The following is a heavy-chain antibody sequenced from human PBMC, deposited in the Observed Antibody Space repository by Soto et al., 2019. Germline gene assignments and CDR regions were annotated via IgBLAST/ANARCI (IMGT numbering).Heavy chain of an antibody. CDR2: INAGSGNT. Sequence: QVQLVQSGAEVKRPGASVKVSCKSSGYTFTTYAIHWVRQAPGQRLQWMGWINAGSGNTKYSQDFQGRVTFTRDTAATTSYMELSSLTSEDTAVYDCARVPPWGNSGSYYIQHYDSWGQGTLVTVSS. CDR3: ARVPPWGNSGSYYIQHYDS. CDR1: GYTFTTYA. D-gene: IGHD3-10*01. V-gene: IGHV1-3*01. J-gene: IGHJ4*02.